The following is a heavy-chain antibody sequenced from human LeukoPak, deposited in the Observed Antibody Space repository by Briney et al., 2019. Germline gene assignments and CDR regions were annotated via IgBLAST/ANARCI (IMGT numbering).Heavy chain of an antibody. V-gene: IGHV1-8*01. Sequence: GASVKVSCKASGYTFTSYDINWVRQATGQGLEWMGWMNPNSGNTGYAQKFQGRVTMTRNTSISTAYMELSSLRSEDTAVYYCARGLPHRYYDSSHFDYWGQGTLVTVSS. CDR3: ARGLPHRYYDSSHFDY. CDR1: GYTFTSYD. CDR2: MNPNSGNT. D-gene: IGHD3-22*01. J-gene: IGHJ4*02.